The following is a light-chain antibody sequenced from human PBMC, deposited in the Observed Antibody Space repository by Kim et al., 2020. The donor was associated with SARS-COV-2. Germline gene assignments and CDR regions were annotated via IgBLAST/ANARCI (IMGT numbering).Light chain of an antibody. CDR3: QQYGTSPLT. CDR2: GAS. CDR1: QGVSSSY. J-gene: IGKJ1*01. V-gene: IGKV3-20*01. Sequence: EIVLTQSPGTLSLSPGERATLSCRASQGVSSSYLDWYQQKPGQAPRLLLYGASSRATAIPDRFSGSGSGTDFTLTISRLEPEDFEVYYCQQYGTSPLTFGQGTKVDIK.